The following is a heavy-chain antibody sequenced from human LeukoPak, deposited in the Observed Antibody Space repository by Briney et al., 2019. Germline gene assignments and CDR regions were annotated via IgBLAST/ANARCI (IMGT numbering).Heavy chain of an antibody. Sequence: SETLSLTCTVSGGSISSGDYYWSWIRQPPGEGLEWIGCVYYSGSTSYNPSLKSRPTISRDTSQNQFSLKLNSVTAADTAVYYCARGRRGVYDSDGYSPHYFDFWGHGTLVTVSS. J-gene: IGHJ4*01. CDR1: GGSISSGDYY. D-gene: IGHD3-22*01. CDR3: ARGRRGVYDSDGYSPHYFDF. V-gene: IGHV4-30-4*01. CDR2: VYYSGST.